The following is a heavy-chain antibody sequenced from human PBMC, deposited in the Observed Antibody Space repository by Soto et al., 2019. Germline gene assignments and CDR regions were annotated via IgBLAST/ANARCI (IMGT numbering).Heavy chain of an antibody. V-gene: IGHV3-30*18. CDR1: GVTFSSYG. D-gene: IGHD3-22*01. CDR2: ISYDGSNK. CDR3: AKDEAYYYDSSGTGGYYYYGMDV. Sequence: PGGALRLSCAASGVTFSSYGMHWVRQAPGKGLEWVAVISYDGSNKYYADSVKGRFTISRDNSKNTLYLQMNSLRAEDTAVYYCAKDEAYYYDSSGTGGYYYYGMDVWGQGTTVTVSS. J-gene: IGHJ6*02.